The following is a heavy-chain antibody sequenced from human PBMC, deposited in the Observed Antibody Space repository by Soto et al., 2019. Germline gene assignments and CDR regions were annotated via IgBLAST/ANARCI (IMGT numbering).Heavy chain of an antibody. Sequence: QVQLVESGGGVVQRGRSLRLSCAASGFTFSSYAMHWVRQAPGKGLEWVAVISYDGSNKYYADSVKGRFTISRDNSKNTLNLKMTSWEAEDRAVYYFAREIPEAQYVSSGNAFDIWAKGQWSPSLQ. CDR3: AREIPEAQYVSSGNAFDI. J-gene: IGHJ3*02. CDR1: GFTFSSYA. V-gene: IGHV3-30-3*01. D-gene: IGHD3-22*01. CDR2: ISYDGSNK.